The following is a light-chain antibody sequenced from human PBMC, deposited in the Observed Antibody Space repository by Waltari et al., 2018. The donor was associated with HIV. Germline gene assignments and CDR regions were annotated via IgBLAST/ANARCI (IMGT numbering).Light chain of an antibody. Sequence: QSALTQPDSVSGSPGQSITISCTGTRSDVGGYKYVCWYQQHPGKAPKLMIYDVRKRPSGVSKRFSGTKSGNTASLTISELQAEAEADYHCSSYTSSSTWVFGGETKLTVL. J-gene: IGLJ3*02. CDR2: DVR. CDR3: SSYTSSSTWV. V-gene: IGLV2-14*01. CDR1: RSDVGGYKY.